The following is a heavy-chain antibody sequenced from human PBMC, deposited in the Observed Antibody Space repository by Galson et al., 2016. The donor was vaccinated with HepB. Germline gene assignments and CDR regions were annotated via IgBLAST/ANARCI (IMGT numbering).Heavy chain of an antibody. CDR3: ARELRFSAGSYYVGMDV. V-gene: IGHV4-59*01. CDR1: GGSISSYY. CDR2: TYYTGNP. Sequence: SETLSLTCAVSGGSISSYYWSWIRQPPGKGLEWIGYTYYTGNPNYNPSLKSRVPISVDTSKNQFSLKLRSVTAADTAFYYCARELRFSAGSYYVGMDVWGLGTTVIVSS. J-gene: IGHJ6*02. D-gene: IGHD3-3*01.